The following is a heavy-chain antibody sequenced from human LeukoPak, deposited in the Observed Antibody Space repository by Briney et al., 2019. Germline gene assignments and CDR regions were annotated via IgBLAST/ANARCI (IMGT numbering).Heavy chain of an antibody. D-gene: IGHD3-16*01. J-gene: IGHJ5*01. CDR1: GFTFSSYA. V-gene: IGHV3-30-3*01. CDR3: ARGKEGRYSYIDS. Sequence: GGSLRLSCAASGFTFSSYAMHWVRQAPGKGLAWVAVISYDGSSKIHADSVEGRFIISRDNSKNTLYLQMNSLTVEDTAVYYCARGKEGRYSYIDSWGQGTLVTVST. CDR2: ISYDGSSK.